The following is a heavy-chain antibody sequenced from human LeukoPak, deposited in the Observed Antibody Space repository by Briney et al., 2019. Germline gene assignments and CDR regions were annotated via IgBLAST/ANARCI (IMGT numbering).Heavy chain of an antibody. Sequence: PSETLSLTCTVSGASISSSSYYWGWIRQPPGKGLEWIGTMYYSGSTYYNPSLKSRVTISVDTSKSQFSLRLSSVTAADTAVYYCAGQYYDFWSGAGDAWGKGTTVTVSS. CDR1: GASISSSSYY. CDR3: AGQYYDFWSGAGDA. V-gene: IGHV4-39*01. D-gene: IGHD3-3*01. CDR2: MYYSGST. J-gene: IGHJ6*04.